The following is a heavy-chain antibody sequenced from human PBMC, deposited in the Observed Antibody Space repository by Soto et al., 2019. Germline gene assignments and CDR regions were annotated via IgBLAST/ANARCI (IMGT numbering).Heavy chain of an antibody. Sequence: GGSLRLSCAASGFTFSSYAMSWVRQAPGKGLEWVSAISGSGGSTYYADSVKGRFTISRDNSKNTLYLQMNSLRAEDTAVYSCAKPSALLAGPRDGMDVWGRGTTVTVSS. J-gene: IGHJ6*02. CDR3: AKPSALLAGPRDGMDV. CDR1: GFTFSSYA. V-gene: IGHV3-23*01. CDR2: ISGSGGST. D-gene: IGHD6-19*01.